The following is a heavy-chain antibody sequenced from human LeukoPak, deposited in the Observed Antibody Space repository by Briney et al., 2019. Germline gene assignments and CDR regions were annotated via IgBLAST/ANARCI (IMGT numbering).Heavy chain of an antibody. CDR2: INPNSGGT. CDR1: GNTFTGYY. V-gene: IGHV1-2*02. Sequence: ASVKVSCKASGNTFTGYYMHWVRQAPGQGLEWMGWINPNSGGTNYAQKFQGRVTMTRDTSISTAYMELSRLRSDDTAVYYCARLIGKRIAAAGLGYWGQGTLVTVSS. CDR3: ARLIGKRIAAAGLGY. J-gene: IGHJ4*02. D-gene: IGHD6-13*01.